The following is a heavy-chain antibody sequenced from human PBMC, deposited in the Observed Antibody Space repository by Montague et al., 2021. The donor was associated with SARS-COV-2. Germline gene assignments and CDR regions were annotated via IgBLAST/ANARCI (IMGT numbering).Heavy chain of an antibody. CDR2: INHRGTS. CDR3: ARGRQHFNMIVVVMTGGEYYFDY. J-gene: IGHJ4*02. V-gene: IGHV4-34*01. D-gene: IGHD3-22*01. CDR1: GGSFSDYF. Sequence: SETLARTGDVYGGSFSDYFWTWIRQPPGKGLEWIGEINHRGTSNYNPSLKSRVSISVDTSKNQFSLYLGSVTAADTAVYYCARGRQHFNMIVVVMTGGEYYFDYWGQGTLVTVSS.